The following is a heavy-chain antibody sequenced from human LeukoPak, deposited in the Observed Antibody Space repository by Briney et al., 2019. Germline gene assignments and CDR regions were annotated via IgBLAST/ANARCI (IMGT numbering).Heavy chain of an antibody. CDR3: AHRRCSSGWYKGCAFDI. CDR1: GFSLSTSGVG. CDR2: IYWNDDM. V-gene: IGHV2-5*01. J-gene: IGHJ3*02. D-gene: IGHD6-19*01. Sequence: SGPTLVKPTQTLTLTCTFSGFSLSTSGVGVGWIRQPPGKALEWLALIYWNDDMRYSPSLKSRLTITKDTSKNQVVLTMTNMDPVDTATYYCAHRRCSSGWYKGCAFDIWGQGTMVTVSS.